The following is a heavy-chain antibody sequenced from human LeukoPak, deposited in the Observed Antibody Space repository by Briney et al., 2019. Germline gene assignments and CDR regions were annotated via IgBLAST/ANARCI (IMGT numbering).Heavy chain of an antibody. CDR2: ISGGGGNT. D-gene: IGHD1-14*01. V-gene: IGHV3-23*01. Sequence: PGGSLRLSYAASGFTFSSYAMSWVRQAPGKGLEWVSAISGGGGNTYYADSVKGRLTISRDNSNNTLYLQMNSLRAENTVVYCCAKTYILPSVYFDYWGEGTLVTASS. CDR3: AKTYILPSVYFDY. CDR1: GFTFSSYA. J-gene: IGHJ4*02.